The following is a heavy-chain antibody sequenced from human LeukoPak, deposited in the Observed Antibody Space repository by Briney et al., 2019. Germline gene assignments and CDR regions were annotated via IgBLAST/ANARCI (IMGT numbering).Heavy chain of an antibody. V-gene: IGHV3-21*01. CDR1: GFMFSNYW. J-gene: IGHJ4*02. D-gene: IGHD2-2*01. CDR3: ARDRNFLIRSNTGVDY. Sequence: GGSLRLSCAASGFMFSNYWMSWVRQAPGKGLEWVSSISSSSSYIYYADSVKGRFTISRDNAKNSLYLQMNSLRAEDTAVYYCARDRNFLIRSNTGVDYWGQGTLVTVSS. CDR2: ISSSSSYI.